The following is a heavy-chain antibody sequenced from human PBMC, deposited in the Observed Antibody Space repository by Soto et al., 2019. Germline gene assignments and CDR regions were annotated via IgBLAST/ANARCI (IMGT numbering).Heavy chain of an antibody. CDR1: GGSFSSYF. J-gene: IGHJ4*02. D-gene: IGHD3-10*01. CDR2: IFHTGST. CDR3: AKLSGDYHYSLDY. V-gene: IGHV4-59*01. Sequence: QVQLQESGPGLVKPSETLSLTCAVSGGSFSSYFWSWIRQPPGKGLEWIGYIFHTGSTSYNTSLKSRVTISIDTSKSQFSLKLNSVTAADTAVYYCAKLSGDYHYSLDYWGQGILVTVSS.